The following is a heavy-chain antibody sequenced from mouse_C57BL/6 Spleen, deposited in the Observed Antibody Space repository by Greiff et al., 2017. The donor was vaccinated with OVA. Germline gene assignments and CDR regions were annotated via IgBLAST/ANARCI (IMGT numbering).Heavy chain of an antibody. V-gene: IGHV5-15*01. CDR2: ISNLAYSI. CDR1: GFTFSDYG. D-gene: IGHD1-1*01. Sequence: EVQLVESGGGLVQPGGSLKLSCAASGFTFSDYGMAWVRQAPRKGLEWVAYISNLAYSIYYADTVTGRFTISRENAKNTLYLEMSSLRSEDTAMYYGAREEYYGSSYGFDYWGQGTTLTVSS. CDR3: AREEYYGSSYGFDY. J-gene: IGHJ2*01.